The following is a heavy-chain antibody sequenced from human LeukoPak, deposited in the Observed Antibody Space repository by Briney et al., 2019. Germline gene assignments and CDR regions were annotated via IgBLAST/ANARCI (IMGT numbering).Heavy chain of an antibody. D-gene: IGHD3-10*01. V-gene: IGHV3-21*04. CDR1: GFTFSSYS. Sequence: GGSLRLSCAASGFTFSSYSMNWVRQAPGKGLEWVSSISSSSSYIYNADSVKGRFTISRDNAKHSLHMQMNSLSAEDKALDYCARAPRGDYYGSGHWGQGTLVTVSS. CDR2: ISSSSSYI. J-gene: IGHJ4*02. CDR3: ARAPRGDYYGSGH.